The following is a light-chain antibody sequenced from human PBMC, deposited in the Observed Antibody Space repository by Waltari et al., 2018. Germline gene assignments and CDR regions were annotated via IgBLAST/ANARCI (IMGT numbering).Light chain of an antibody. CDR1: QSIRSY. Sequence: DIQMTQSPSSLSDSGGNRVTITCRASQSIRSYLNWYQQKPGKAPKLLIYDASNLQSGVPSRFSGSGSGTDFTLTISRLQAEDFATYFCQQSYSTPLTFGGGAKVEIK. J-gene: IGKJ4*01. V-gene: IGKV1-39*01. CDR3: QQSYSTPLT. CDR2: DAS.